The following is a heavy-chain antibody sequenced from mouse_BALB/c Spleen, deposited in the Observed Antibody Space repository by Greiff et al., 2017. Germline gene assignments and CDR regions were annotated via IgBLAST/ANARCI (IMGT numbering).Heavy chain of an antibody. CDR2: IWAGGST. CDR3: ARVPVVARRYAMDY. CDR1: GFSLTSYG. V-gene: IGHV2-9*02. J-gene: IGHJ4*01. Sequence: VQLQQSGPGLVAPSQSLSITCTVSGFSLTSYGVHWVRQPPGKGLEWLGVIWAGGSTNYNSALMSRLSISKDNSKSQVFLKMNSLQTDDTAMYYCARVPVVARRYAMDYWGQGTSVTVSS. D-gene: IGHD1-1*01.